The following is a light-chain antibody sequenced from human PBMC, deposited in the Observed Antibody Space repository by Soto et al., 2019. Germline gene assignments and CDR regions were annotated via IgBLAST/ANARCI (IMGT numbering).Light chain of an antibody. CDR3: QQSYSTSST. V-gene: IGKV1-39*01. CDR2: AAS. CDR1: QSSSSY. Sequence: DIQMTQSPSSLSASVGDRVTITCRASQSSSSYLNWYQQKPGKAPKLLIYAASSLQSGVPSRFSGSGSGTDFTLTISSLQPEDFATYYCQQSYSTSSTFGQGKRLEIK. J-gene: IGKJ5*01.